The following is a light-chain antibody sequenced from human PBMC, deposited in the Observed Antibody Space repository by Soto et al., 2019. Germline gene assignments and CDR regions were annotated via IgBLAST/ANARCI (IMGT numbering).Light chain of an antibody. CDR2: GAS. CDR3: QKYSSSLIN. J-gene: IGKJ5*01. V-gene: IGKV3-20*01. CDR1: QTISSNY. Sequence: EIVLTNSPATLSFSPGEIAILSCSASQTISSNYLAWYQQKPGQAPRLLIYGASGRATGIPDRFSGSGSGTDFTLTISRLEPEDFAVYYCQKYSSSLINCGQGKRLEIK.